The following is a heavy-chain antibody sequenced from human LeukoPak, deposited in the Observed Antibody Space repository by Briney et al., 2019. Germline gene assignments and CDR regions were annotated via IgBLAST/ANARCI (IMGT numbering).Heavy chain of an antibody. CDR3: ARDSLPMAVTGPFDH. Sequence: GRSLRLSCAASGFNFSSYGMHWVRQAPGKGLEWVTSIWFDGSNIHYADSVKGRVIISRDNSKSALYLQMNSVRAEDTAIYYCARDSLPMAVTGPFDHWGQGALVTVSS. D-gene: IGHD6-19*01. CDR1: GFNFSSYG. V-gene: IGHV3-33*01. CDR2: IWFDGSNI. J-gene: IGHJ4*02.